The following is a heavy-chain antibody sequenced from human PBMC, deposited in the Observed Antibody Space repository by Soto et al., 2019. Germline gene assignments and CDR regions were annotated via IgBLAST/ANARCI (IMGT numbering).Heavy chain of an antibody. V-gene: IGHV3-74*01. CDR2: INADGGTT. CDR1: GFTLSSYW. Sequence: EVQLVESGGGLVQPGGSLTLSCVASGFTLSSYWMHWVRQAPGKGLVWVSRINADGGTTYYVDSVRGRFTASRDNAKNTLYLQMNSLTSDDTAVYYCARPQFSSTNYYMDVWGKGTAVTVSS. CDR3: ARPQFSSTNYYMDV. D-gene: IGHD6-6*01. J-gene: IGHJ6*03.